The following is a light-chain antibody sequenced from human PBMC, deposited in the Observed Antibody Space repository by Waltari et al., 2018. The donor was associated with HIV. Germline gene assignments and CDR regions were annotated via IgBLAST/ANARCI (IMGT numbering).Light chain of an antibody. Sequence: SYELTQPPSVSVSPGQTASITCSGNRLGAKSACWYKQKPGQSPVLVIYYDSRRPSGIPERFSGSNSGNTATLTISGTQAMDEADYYCQAWDSNTVVFGGGTKLTVL. CDR2: YDS. V-gene: IGLV3-1*01. CDR1: RLGAKS. CDR3: QAWDSNTVV. J-gene: IGLJ2*01.